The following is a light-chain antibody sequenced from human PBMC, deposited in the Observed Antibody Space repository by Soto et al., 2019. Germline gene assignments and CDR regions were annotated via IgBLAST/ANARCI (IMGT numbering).Light chain of an antibody. CDR3: HQTHSVPRT. V-gene: IGKV1-39*01. J-gene: IGKJ1*01. CDR1: QSVSAY. CDR2: RIS. Sequence: DIQMTQSPSSLSASIGDTVTISCRASQSVSAYLNWYQQKPGKAPQLLMYRISSLQSGVPSRFSGSGSGADFTLTISSLQPEDSATYYCHQTHSVPRTFGQGTKVEIK.